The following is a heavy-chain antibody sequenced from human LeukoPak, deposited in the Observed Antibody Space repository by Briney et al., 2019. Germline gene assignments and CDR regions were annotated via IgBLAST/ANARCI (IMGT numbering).Heavy chain of an antibody. J-gene: IGHJ3*02. Sequence: SETLSLTCTVSGGSLSSSFYYWGWIRQPPGKGLEWIGSIYNSGSTHYNPSLKSRVTISVDTSKNQFSLKLTSVTAADTAVYYCAREVVPDVIDAFDIWGQGTIVIVSS. V-gene: IGHV4-39*02. CDR2: IYNSGST. CDR1: GGSLSSSFYY. D-gene: IGHD2-2*01. CDR3: AREVVPDVIDAFDI.